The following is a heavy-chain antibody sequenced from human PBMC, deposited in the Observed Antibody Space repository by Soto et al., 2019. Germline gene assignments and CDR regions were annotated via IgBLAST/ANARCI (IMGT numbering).Heavy chain of an antibody. V-gene: IGHV3-23*01. J-gene: IGHJ4*02. D-gene: IGHD6-19*01. CDR2: ISGSGGSP. Sequence: GGSLRLSCAASGFTFSNYAMNWVRQAPGKGLEWVSTISGSGGSPYYADSVKGRFTISRDNSKNTLYLQMYSLRAGDSAIYYCAKEGTSGLYYFDYWGQGTLVTVSS. CDR3: AKEGTSGLYYFDY. CDR1: GFTFSNYA.